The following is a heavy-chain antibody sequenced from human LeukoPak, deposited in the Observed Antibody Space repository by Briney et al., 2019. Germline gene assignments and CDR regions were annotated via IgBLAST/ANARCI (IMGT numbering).Heavy chain of an antibody. CDR2: IYTSGST. CDR1: GGSISSGSYY. CDR3: ARDREYYFDY. Sequence: PSQTLSLTCTVSGGSISSGSYYWSWIRQPAGKGLEWIGRIYTSGSTNYNPSLKSRVTISVDTSKNQFSLKLSSVTAADTAVYYCARDREYYFDYWGQGTLVTVSS. V-gene: IGHV4-61*02. D-gene: IGHD3-10*01. J-gene: IGHJ4*02.